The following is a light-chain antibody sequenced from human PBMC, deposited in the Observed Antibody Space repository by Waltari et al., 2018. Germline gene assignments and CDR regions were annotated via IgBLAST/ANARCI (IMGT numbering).Light chain of an antibody. J-gene: IGKJ4*01. CDR2: DAS. Sequence: GERATLSCRASHSGNGYLAWYQQRPGQAPRLLIYDASNRATGIPARFSGSGSETDFTLTISSLQPEDSAVYYCQQRRNWPLTFGGGTKVEIK. CDR3: QQRRNWPLT. CDR1: HSGNGY. V-gene: IGKV3-11*01.